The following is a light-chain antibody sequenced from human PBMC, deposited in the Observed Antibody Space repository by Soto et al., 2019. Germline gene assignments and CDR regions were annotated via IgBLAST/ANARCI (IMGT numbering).Light chain of an antibody. J-gene: IGLJ3*02. CDR1: SSDVGGYNY. Sequence: QSALTQPPSASGAPGQSVTISCTGTSSDVGGYNYVSWYQQLPGKAPKLMIYEVSKRPSGVPDRFSGSKSGNTASLTVSGLPAEDEADYYCNSYAASNKLGWVFGGGTKLTVL. V-gene: IGLV2-8*01. CDR2: EVS. CDR3: NSYAASNKLGWV.